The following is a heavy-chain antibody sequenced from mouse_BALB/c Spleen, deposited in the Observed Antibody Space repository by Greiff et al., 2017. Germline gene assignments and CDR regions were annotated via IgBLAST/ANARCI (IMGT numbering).Heavy chain of an antibody. J-gene: IGHJ3*01. CDR3: ARHAWFAY. Sequence: VQVVESGAELVRPGSSVKISCKASGYAFSSYWMNWVKQRPGQGLEWIGQIYPGDGDTNYNGKFKGKATLTADKSSSTAYMQLSSLTSEDSAVYFCARHAWFAYWGQGTLVTVSA. V-gene: IGHV1-80*01. CDR1: GYAFSSYW. CDR2: IYPGDGDT.